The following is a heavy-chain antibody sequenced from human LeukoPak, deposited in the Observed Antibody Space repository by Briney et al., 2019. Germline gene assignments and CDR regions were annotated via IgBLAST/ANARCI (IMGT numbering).Heavy chain of an antibody. CDR3: ARDLHCSGGSCYSVPDY. Sequence: GGSLRLSCAASGFTFSSYAMHWVRQAPGKGLEWVAVISYDGSNKYYADSVKGRFTISRDNSKNALYLQMNSLRAEDTAVYYCARDLHCSGGSCYSVPDYWGQGTLVTVSS. D-gene: IGHD2-15*01. J-gene: IGHJ4*02. CDR1: GFTFSSYA. V-gene: IGHV3-30-3*01. CDR2: ISYDGSNK.